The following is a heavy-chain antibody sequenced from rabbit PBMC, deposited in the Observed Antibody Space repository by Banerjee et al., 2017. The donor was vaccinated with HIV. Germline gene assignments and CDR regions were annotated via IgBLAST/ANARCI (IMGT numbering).Heavy chain of an antibody. CDR2: IYPDYGTT. Sequence: EESGGDLVQPEGSLTLTCTASGSDISTYSIRWVRQAPGKGLEWIAYIYPDYGTTDYASWVNGRFTISLDNAQNTVFLQMTSLTAADTATYFCAREGDGSGWGGGYYFNLWGPGTLVTVS. CDR1: GSDISTYS. V-gene: IGHV1S47*01. D-gene: IGHD4-1*01. J-gene: IGHJ4*01. CDR3: AREGDGSGWGGGYYFNL.